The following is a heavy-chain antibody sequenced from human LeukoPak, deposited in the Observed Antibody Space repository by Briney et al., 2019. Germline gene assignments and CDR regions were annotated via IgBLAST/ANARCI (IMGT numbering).Heavy chain of an antibody. D-gene: IGHD1-26*01. Sequence: ASVKVSCKASGYTFTGYYMHWVRQAPGQGLKWMGWINPNSGGTNYAQKFQGRVTMTRDTSISTAYMELSRLRSDDTAVYYCAISYSGSYLGNYYYYMDVWGKGTTVTVSS. CDR1: GYTFTGYY. J-gene: IGHJ6*03. CDR3: AISYSGSYLGNYYYYMDV. CDR2: INPNSGGT. V-gene: IGHV1-2*02.